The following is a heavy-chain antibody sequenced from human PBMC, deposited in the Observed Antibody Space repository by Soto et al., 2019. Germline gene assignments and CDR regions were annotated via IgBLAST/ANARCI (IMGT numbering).Heavy chain of an antibody. CDR1: GGSIRRPNFS. J-gene: IGHJ4*02. V-gene: IGHV4-31*03. D-gene: IGHD5-12*01. CDR2: IYYNGTT. CDR3: ARDLVPGYTGFSDY. Sequence: SETLSLTCTVIGGSIRRPNFSWSWIRQHPGKGPEWIGNIYYNGTTTYSPSLESRLTISLDPSKNQFSLTLKSVTAADTAVYYCARDLVPGYTGFSDYWGQGTLVTVSS.